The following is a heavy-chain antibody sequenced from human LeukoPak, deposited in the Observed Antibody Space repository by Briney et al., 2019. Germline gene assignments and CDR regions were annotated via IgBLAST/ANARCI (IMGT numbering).Heavy chain of an antibody. CDR2: IYYSGST. CDR3: ARHGDYDILTGFDY. D-gene: IGHD3-9*01. Sequence: SETLSLTCTVSGGSISSSSYYWGWIRQPPGKGLEWIGSIYYSGSTYYNPSLKSRVTISVDTSKNQFSLKLSSVTAADTVVYYCARHGDYDILTGFDYWGQGTLVTVSS. V-gene: IGHV4-39*01. J-gene: IGHJ4*02. CDR1: GGSISSSSYY.